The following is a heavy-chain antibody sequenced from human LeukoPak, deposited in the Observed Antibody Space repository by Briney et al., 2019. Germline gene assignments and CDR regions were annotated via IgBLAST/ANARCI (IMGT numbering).Heavy chain of an antibody. V-gene: IGHV1-2*02. Sequence: ASVKVSCKASGYTFTGYYMHWVRQAPGQGLEWMGWINPNSGGTNYAQKFQGRVTMTRDTSISTAYMELSRLRSDDTAVYYCARSEYCSSTSCSPHYYYYYMDVWGKGTTVTVSS. J-gene: IGHJ6*03. CDR3: ARSEYCSSTSCSPHYYYYYMDV. D-gene: IGHD2-2*01. CDR1: GYTFTGYY. CDR2: INPNSGGT.